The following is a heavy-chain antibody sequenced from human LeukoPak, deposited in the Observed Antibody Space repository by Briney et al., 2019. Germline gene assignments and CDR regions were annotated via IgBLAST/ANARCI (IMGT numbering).Heavy chain of an antibody. CDR3: ASTGYSSGYPFDY. V-gene: IGHV3-7*03. CDR1: GFTFSSYW. Sequence: GGSLRLSCAASGFTFSSYWMSWVRQAPGKGLEWVANIKQDGSEKYYVDSVKGRFTISRDNAKNSLYLQMNSLRAEDTAVYYCASTGYSSGYPFDYWGQGTLVTVSS. CDR2: IKQDGSEK. J-gene: IGHJ4*02. D-gene: IGHD3-22*01.